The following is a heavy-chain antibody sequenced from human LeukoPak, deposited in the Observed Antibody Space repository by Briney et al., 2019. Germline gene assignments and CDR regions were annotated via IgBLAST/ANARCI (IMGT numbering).Heavy chain of an antibody. J-gene: IGHJ4*02. CDR1: GGSFSGYY. CDR3: ARGTSYGFFGV. CDR2: INHSGSA. V-gene: IGHV4-34*01. D-gene: IGHD1-26*01. Sequence: SETLSLTCAVYGGSFSGYYWSWIRQPPGKGLEWIGEINHSGSANYNPSLKSRVTISLDTSKNQFSLKLSSVTAADTAVYYCARGTSYGFFGVWGQGTLVTVSS.